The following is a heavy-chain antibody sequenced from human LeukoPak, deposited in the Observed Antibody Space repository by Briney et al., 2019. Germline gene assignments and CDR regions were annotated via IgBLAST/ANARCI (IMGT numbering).Heavy chain of an antibody. CDR3: ARDSDPDNWTEHFDY. D-gene: IGHD1-1*01. CDR2: ISNSGST. Sequence: SETLSLTCTVTGGSISGYYWSWIRQPAGKGLEWTGRISNSGSTNYNPSLESRVTMSIDTSKNQFSLNLGSLTAADTAVYYCARDSDPDNWTEHFDYWGQGTLVTVSS. J-gene: IGHJ4*02. V-gene: IGHV4-4*07. CDR1: GGSISGYY.